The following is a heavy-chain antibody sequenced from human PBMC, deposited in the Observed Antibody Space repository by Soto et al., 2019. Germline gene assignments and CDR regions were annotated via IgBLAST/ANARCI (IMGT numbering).Heavy chain of an antibody. CDR3: ARLDSSGWYYFDY. CDR2: IQSGGST. D-gene: IGHD6-19*01. J-gene: IGHJ4*02. CDR1: GFTVSSKY. Sequence: GGSLRLSCAASGFTVSSKYMSWVRQAPGKGLEWVSLIQSGGSTYYADSVKGRFTISRDTSKNTLYLQMNSLRAEDTAVYYCARLDSSGWYYFDYWGQGTLVTVSS. V-gene: IGHV3-66*01.